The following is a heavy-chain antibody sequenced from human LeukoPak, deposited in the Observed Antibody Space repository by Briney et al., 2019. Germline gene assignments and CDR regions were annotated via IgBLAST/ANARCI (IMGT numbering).Heavy chain of an antibody. Sequence: GGSLRLSCAASGFTFSSYAMHWVRQAPGKGLEGVAVISYDGSNKYYADSVKGRFTISRDNSKNTLYLQMNSLRAEDTAVYYCARDPGIAAAGTFYWGQGTLVTVSS. D-gene: IGHD6-13*01. CDR2: ISYDGSNK. V-gene: IGHV3-30*04. CDR1: GFTFSSYA. CDR3: ARDPGIAAAGTFY. J-gene: IGHJ4*02.